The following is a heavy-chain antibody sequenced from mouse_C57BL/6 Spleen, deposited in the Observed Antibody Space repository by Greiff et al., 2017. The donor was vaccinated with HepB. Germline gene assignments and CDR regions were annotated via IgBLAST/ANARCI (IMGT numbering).Heavy chain of an antibody. CDR1: GYTFTDYY. CDR3: ARSFDSGYYYAMDY. V-gene: IGHV1-26*01. Sequence: EVQLQQSGPELVKPGASVKISCKASGYTFTDYYMNWVKQSHGKSLEWIGDINPNNGGTSYNQKFKGKATLTVDKSSSTAYMELRSLTSEDSAVYYCARSFDSGYYYAMDYWGQGTSVTVSS. J-gene: IGHJ4*01. CDR2: INPNNGGT. D-gene: IGHD2-4*01.